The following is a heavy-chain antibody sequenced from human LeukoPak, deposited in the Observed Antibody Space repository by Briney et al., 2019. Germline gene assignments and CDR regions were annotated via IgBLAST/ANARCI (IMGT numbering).Heavy chain of an antibody. Sequence: SETLSLTCTASGGSISSYYWSWIRLPPGKGLEWIGYIYYSGSTNYNPSLKSRVTISVDTSKNQFSLKLSSVTAADTAVYYCAMRRRGHWGSDYWGQGSLVTVSS. V-gene: IGHV4-59*08. CDR1: GGSISSYY. J-gene: IGHJ4*02. CDR3: AMRRRGHWGSDY. D-gene: IGHD7-27*01. CDR2: IYYSGST.